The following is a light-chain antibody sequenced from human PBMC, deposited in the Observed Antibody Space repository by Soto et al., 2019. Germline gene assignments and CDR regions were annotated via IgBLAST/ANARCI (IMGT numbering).Light chain of an antibody. J-gene: IGLJ1*01. CDR2: DVN. V-gene: IGLV2-14*03. CDR3: SSYPSSSTYV. CDR1: SSDVGAYNY. Sequence: QSVLTQPASVSGSPGQSITISCTGTSSDVGAYNYVSWYQQHPGKAPRLMIYDVNNRPSGVSNRFSGSKSGNTASLTISGLQAEDEADYYCSSYPSSSTYVFGTGTKITVL.